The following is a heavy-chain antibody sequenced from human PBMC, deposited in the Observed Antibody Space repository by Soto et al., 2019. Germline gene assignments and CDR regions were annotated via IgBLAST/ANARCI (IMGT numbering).Heavy chain of an antibody. V-gene: IGHV4-34*01. D-gene: IGHD3-22*01. CDR2: INHSGST. CDR1: GGSFSGYY. Sequence: PSETLSLTCAVYGGSFSGYYWSWIRQPPGKGLEWIGEINHSGSTNYNPSLKSRVTISVDTSKNQFSLKLSSVTAADTAVYYCARGCLISSGSAVYYFDYWGQGTLVTVSS. J-gene: IGHJ4*02. CDR3: ARGCLISSGSAVYYFDY.